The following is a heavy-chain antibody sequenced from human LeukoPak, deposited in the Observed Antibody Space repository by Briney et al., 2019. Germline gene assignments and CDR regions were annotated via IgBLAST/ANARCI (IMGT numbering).Heavy chain of an antibody. D-gene: IGHD5/OR15-5a*01. J-gene: IGHJ4*02. CDR1: GFTFSSYA. CDR3: AKKLGLVSAPLYYFDV. V-gene: IGHV3-23*01. CDR2: ISGPAGSW. Sequence: GGSLRLSCAASGFTFSSYAMSWVRQAPGKGLEWVSAISGPAGSWDYADSVKGRFTISRDNSRDTLFLQMYSLRAEDTAIYYCAKKLGLVSAPLYYFDVWGRGTLVTVSS.